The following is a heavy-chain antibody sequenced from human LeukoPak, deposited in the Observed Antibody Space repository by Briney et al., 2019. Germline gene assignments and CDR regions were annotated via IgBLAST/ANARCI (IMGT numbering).Heavy chain of an antibody. CDR3: ARVSIAAAGSGFDY. J-gene: IGHJ4*02. D-gene: IGHD6-13*01. CDR1: GYTFTGYY. Sequence: ASVKVSCKASGYTFTGYYMHWVRQAPGQGLEWMGWINPNSGGTNYAQKFQGRVTMTRDTSISTAYMELSRLRSDDTAVYYCARVSIAAAGSGFDYWGQGTLVTVSS. V-gene: IGHV1-2*02. CDR2: INPNSGGT.